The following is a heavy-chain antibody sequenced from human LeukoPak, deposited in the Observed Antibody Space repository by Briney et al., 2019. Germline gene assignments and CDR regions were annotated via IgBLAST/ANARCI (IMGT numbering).Heavy chain of an antibody. CDR3: ARVVLGSGSYYTKGYYYYGMDV. V-gene: IGHV1-69*13. CDR2: IIPIFGTA. J-gene: IGHJ6*02. D-gene: IGHD1-26*01. CDR1: GGTFSSYA. Sequence: GAPVKVSCKASGGTFSSYAISWVRQAPGQGLEWMGGIIPIFGTANYAQKFQGRVTITADESTSTAYMELSSLRSEDTAVYYCARVVLGSGSYYTKGYYYYGMDVWGQGTTVTVSS.